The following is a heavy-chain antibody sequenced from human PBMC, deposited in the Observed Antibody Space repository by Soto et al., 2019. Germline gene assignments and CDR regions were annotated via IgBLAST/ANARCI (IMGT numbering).Heavy chain of an antibody. D-gene: IGHD1-1*01. Sequence: GGSLRLSCAVSGFICSSYDMSWVRQAPGKGLEWVSTILVGGSTHYEDSVKGRFTISRDTSKNTVYLQMNSLTAGDTAFYYCAKSTATSGGAFEIYGQGTMVTVSS. J-gene: IGHJ3*02. CDR2: ILVGGST. V-gene: IGHV3-23*01. CDR1: GFICSSYD. CDR3: AKSTATSGGAFEI.